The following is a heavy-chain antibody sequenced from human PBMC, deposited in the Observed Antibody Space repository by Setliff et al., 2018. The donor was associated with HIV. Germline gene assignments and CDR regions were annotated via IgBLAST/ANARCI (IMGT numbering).Heavy chain of an antibody. J-gene: IGHJ3*02. D-gene: IGHD3-22*01. CDR1: GYNFTSYA. CDR3: ASNSYYDSSGYRPSDAFDI. CDR2: INAGNGNT. V-gene: IGHV1-3*01. Sequence: ASVKVSCKASGYNFTSYAMHWVRQAPGQRLEWMGWINAGNGNTKYSQKFQGRVTITRDTSASTAYMELSSLRSEDTAVYYCASNSYYDSSGYRPSDAFDIWGRGTMVTVSS.